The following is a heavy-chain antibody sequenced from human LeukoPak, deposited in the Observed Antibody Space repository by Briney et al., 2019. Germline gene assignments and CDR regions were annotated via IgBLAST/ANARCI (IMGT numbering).Heavy chain of an antibody. J-gene: IGHJ4*02. Sequence: AGGSLRLSCAASGFTFSSYAMSWVRQAPGKGLEWVSAISGSGGSTYYADSVKGRFTISRDNSKNTLYLQMNSLRAEDTAVYCCAKRVGYYYDSSGYYFHWGQGTLVTVSS. CDR2: ISGSGGST. V-gene: IGHV3-23*01. CDR1: GFTFSSYA. CDR3: AKRVGYYYDSSGYYFH. D-gene: IGHD3-22*01.